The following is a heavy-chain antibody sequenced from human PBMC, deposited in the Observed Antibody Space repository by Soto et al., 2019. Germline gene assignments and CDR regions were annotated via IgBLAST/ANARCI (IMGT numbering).Heavy chain of an antibody. CDR1: CFNFKIYG. V-gene: IGHV3-48*03. CDR2: ISTLGTTI. J-gene: IGHJ4*02. CDR3: ARDWGSSGWPN. D-gene: IGHD6-19*01. Sequence: PGGSLRLSCSSSCFNFKIYGMTWVRQAPGKGLEWISDISTLGTTIHYADSVRDRFTISRDNPTNTVYLHLTSLRDEDTAVYYCARDWGSSGWPNWGQGVLVTVSS.